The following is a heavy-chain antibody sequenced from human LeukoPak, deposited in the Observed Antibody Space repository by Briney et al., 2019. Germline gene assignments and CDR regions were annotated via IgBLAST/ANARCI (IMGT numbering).Heavy chain of an antibody. CDR1: GGSFSGYY. CDR3: ARDPVATAAAGSFDY. J-gene: IGHJ4*02. Sequence: PSETLSLTCAVYGGSFSGYYWSWIRQPPGKGLEWIGEINHSGSTNYNPSLKSRVTISVDTSKNQFSLKLSSVTAADTAVYYCARDPVATAAAGSFDYWGQGTLVTVSS. D-gene: IGHD6-13*01. CDR2: INHSGST. V-gene: IGHV4-34*01.